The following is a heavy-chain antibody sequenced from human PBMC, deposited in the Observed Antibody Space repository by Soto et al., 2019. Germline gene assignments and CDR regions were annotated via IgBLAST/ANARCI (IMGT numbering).Heavy chain of an antibody. V-gene: IGHV1-18*01. J-gene: IGHJ6*02. Sequence: QVQLVQSGPEVKKPGASVKVSCKASGYSSTSYGISWVRQAPGQGLEWMGWISGYNANTKYAQKLQGRDTMTTDTSTGTAYMELRSLRSDDTAVYYCARDRLLVVDGGTQYYYGMDVWGQGTTVTVSS. CDR3: ARDRLLVVDGGTQYYYGMDV. CDR1: GYSSTSYG. CDR2: ISGYNANT. D-gene: IGHD2-15*01.